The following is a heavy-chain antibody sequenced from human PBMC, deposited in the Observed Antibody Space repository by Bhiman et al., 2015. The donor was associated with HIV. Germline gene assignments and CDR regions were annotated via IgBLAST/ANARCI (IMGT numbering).Heavy chain of an antibody. CDR1: GFTFSIYS. CDR3: ARVGWAGWYFDY. V-gene: IGHV3-48*01. CDR2: ITGSSSPI. D-gene: IGHD6-19*01. J-gene: IGHJ4*02. Sequence: EVQLVESGGALVPPGGSLRLSCAASGFTFSIYSMNWVRQAPGKGLEWVSYITGSSSPIYYADSAKGRFTISRDNAKNSLYLQMNSLRAEDTAVYYCARVGWAGWYFDYWGQGTPVTVSS.